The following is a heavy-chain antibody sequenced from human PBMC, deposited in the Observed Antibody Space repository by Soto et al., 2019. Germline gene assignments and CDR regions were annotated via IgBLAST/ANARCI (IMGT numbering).Heavy chain of an antibody. D-gene: IGHD2-2*01. J-gene: IGHJ6*03. Sequence: SETLSLTCTVSGGSISSYYWSWIRQPPGKGLEWIGYIYYSGSTNYNPSLKSRVTISVDTSKNQFSLKLSSVTAADTAVYYCARVGGYCSSTSCYADYYYMDVWGKGTTVTVS. CDR3: ARVGGYCSSTSCYADYYYMDV. CDR2: IYYSGST. CDR1: GGSISSYY. V-gene: IGHV4-59*01.